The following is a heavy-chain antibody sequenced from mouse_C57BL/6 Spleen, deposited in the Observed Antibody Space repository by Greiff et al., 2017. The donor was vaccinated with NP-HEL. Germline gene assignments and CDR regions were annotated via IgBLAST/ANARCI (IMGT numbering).Heavy chain of an antibody. D-gene: IGHD2-10*01. CDR2: ISSGSSTI. J-gene: IGHJ2*01. Sequence: DVKLVESGGGLVKPGGSLKLSCAASGFTFSDYGMHWVRQAPEKGLEWVAYISSGSSTIYYADTVKGRFTISRDNAKNTLFLQMTSLRSEDTAMYYCARSPSSYYGNYYFDYWGQGTTLTVSS. V-gene: IGHV5-17*01. CDR1: GFTFSDYG. CDR3: ARSPSSYYGNYYFDY.